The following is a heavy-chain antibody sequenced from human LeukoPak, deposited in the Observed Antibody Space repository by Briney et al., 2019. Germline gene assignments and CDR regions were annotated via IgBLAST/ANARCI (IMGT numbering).Heavy chain of an antibody. CDR3: ARGWASGYAIEY. D-gene: IGHD3-22*01. CDR1: GFTFSSYA. J-gene: IGHJ4*02. CDR2: MNQDGSEK. V-gene: IGHV3-7*01. Sequence: GGSLRLSCAASGFTFSSYAMHWVRQAPGKGLEWVANMNQDGSEKYYVDSVKGRFTISRDNAKNSLYLQMNSLRAEDTAVYYCARGWASGYAIEYWGQGTLVTVSS.